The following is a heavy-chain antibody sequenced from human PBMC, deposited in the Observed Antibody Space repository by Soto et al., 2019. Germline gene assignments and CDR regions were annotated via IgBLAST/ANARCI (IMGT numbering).Heavy chain of an antibody. CDR1: GFTFSSYA. CDR3: AKDVMHWSAEYFQH. D-gene: IGHD2-8*02. V-gene: IGHV3-23*01. CDR2: ISGSGGST. J-gene: IGHJ1*01. Sequence: HPGGSLRLSCAASGFTFSSYAMSWVRQAPGKGLEWVSAISGSGGSTYYADSVKGRFTISRDNSKNTLYLQMNSLRAEDTAVYYCAKDVMHWSAEYFQHWGQGTLVTVSS.